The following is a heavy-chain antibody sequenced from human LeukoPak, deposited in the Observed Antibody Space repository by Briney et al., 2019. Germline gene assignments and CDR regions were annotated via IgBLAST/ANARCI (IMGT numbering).Heavy chain of an antibody. D-gene: IGHD2-15*01. J-gene: IGHJ4*02. Sequence: PSETLSLPCTVSGDSISSSSYFWGWIRQPPGKGLECIAIIYYSGKTHYNPSLRSRVTISVDTSKNQFSLKLSSMTAADTALYYCARVGSCGGATGAWDYWGLGTMFTVSS. CDR1: GDSISSSSYF. V-gene: IGHV4-39*01. CDR2: IYYSGKT. CDR3: ARVGSCGGATGAWDY.